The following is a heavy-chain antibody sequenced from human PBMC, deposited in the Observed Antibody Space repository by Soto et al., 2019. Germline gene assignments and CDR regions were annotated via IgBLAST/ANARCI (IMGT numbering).Heavy chain of an antibody. D-gene: IGHD3-10*01. CDR2: ISGSGDST. J-gene: IGHJ5*02. CDR1: GFTFSSYA. CDR3: AKLRWGSDNWFDP. V-gene: IGHV3-23*01. Sequence: EVQLLESGGGLVQPGGSLRLSCAASGFTFSSYAMSWVHQTPGKGLEWVSAISGSGDSTYYADSVKGRFTISRDNSKNTLYLQMNSLRADDTAVYYCAKLRWGSDNWFDPWGQGTLVTVSS.